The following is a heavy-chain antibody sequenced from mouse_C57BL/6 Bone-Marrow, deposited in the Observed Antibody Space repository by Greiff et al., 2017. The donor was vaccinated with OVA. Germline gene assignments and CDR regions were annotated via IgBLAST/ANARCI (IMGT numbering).Heavy chain of an antibody. Sequence: EVKLQESGGGLVKPGGSLKLSCAASGFTFSSYAMSWVRQTPEKRLEWVATISDGGSYTYYPDNVKGRFTISRDNAKNNLYLQMSHLKSEDTAMYYCARYYYGSDFDYWGQGTTLTVSS. CDR3: ARYYYGSDFDY. V-gene: IGHV5-4*03. CDR1: GFTFSSYA. D-gene: IGHD1-1*01. CDR2: ISDGGSYT. J-gene: IGHJ2*01.